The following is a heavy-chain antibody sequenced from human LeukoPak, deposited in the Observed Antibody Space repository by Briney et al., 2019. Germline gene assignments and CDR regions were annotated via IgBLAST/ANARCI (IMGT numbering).Heavy chain of an antibody. CDR1: GLTFGNAW. V-gene: IGHV3-15*01. CDR2: IKRKSDGGTT. CDR3: TTELDVRPNHY. D-gene: IGHD1-14*01. J-gene: IGHJ4*02. Sequence: PGGSLRLSCAASGLTFGNAWMSWVRQAPGKGLEWVGRIKRKSDGGTTDYAAPVKGRFTISRDDSKNTLYLQMNSLKSEDTAVYYCTTELDVRPNHYWGQGTLVTVSS.